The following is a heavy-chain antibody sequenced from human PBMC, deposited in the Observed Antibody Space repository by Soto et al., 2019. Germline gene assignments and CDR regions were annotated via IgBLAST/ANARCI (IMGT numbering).Heavy chain of an antibody. V-gene: IGHV4-30-4*01. D-gene: IGHD5-12*01. CDR2: SYYSGGS. CDR3: ARLSGYDPAGAADK. J-gene: IGHJ4*02. Sequence: QVQLQESGPGLVKASQTLSHTCTLSGASVSSAEHYWSWIRQPPGKGLEWIGYSYYSGGSYYNASLQRRASISVDTSQNQFSLRLTSVTAADTAVYYCARLSGYDPAGAADKWGPGILVSVSS. CDR1: GASVSSAEHY.